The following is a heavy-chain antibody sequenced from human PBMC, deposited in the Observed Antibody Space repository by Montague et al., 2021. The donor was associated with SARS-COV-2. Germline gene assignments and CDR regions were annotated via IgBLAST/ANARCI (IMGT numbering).Heavy chain of an antibody. CDR1: GFTFSSYD. V-gene: IGHV3-33*08. J-gene: IGHJ6*02. CDR2: IWYDGSNQ. CDR3: ARAYSTPRWFGEYNRYGMDV. D-gene: IGHD3-10*01. Sequence: SLRLSFSASGFTFSSYDMHWVRQAPGKGLEWVAVIWYDGSNQYYGDSVKGRFTISRDNSKNTLYLQMNSLRAEDTAVYYCARAYSTPRWFGEYNRYGMDVWGQGTTVTVSS.